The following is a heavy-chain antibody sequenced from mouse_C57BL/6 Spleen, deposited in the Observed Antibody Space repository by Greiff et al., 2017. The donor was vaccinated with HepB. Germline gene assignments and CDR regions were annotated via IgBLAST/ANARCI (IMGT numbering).Heavy chain of an antibody. V-gene: IGHV3-6*01. J-gene: IGHJ2*01. CDR3: ARDMNYGYFDY. CDR1: GYSITSGYY. CDR2: ISYDGSN. Sequence: DVKLQESGPGLVKPSQSLSLTCSVTGYSITSGYYWNWIRQFPGNKLEWMGYISYDGSNNYNPSLKNRISITRDTSKNQFFLKLNSVTTEDTATYYCARDMNYGYFDYWGQGTTLTVSS. D-gene: IGHD1-1*01.